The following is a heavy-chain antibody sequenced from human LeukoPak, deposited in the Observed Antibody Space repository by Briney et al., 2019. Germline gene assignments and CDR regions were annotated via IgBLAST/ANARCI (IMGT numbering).Heavy chain of an antibody. CDR1: GLTFRNYA. V-gene: IGHV3-23*01. CDR2: ISCDGTDK. CDR3: AKGGHYSFFDY. J-gene: IGHJ4*02. D-gene: IGHD2-15*01. Sequence: GGSLRLSCAASGLTFRNYAMTWVRPAPGKGLEWVSTISCDGTDKYFADSVKGRFTISRDNSKSTVSLQMNSLRVEDRAVYYCAKGGHYSFFDYWGQGTLVTVSS.